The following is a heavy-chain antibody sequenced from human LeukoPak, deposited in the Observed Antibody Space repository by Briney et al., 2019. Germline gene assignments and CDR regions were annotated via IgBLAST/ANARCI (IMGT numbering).Heavy chain of an antibody. V-gene: IGHV3-15*01. CDR1: GFIFSNAW. J-gene: IGHJ4*02. CDR2: IKSKTEGGTT. CDR3: TTSYREASTRKFADY. D-gene: IGHD4-11*01. Sequence: GGSLRLSCAASGFIFSNAWMNWVRQAPGKGLEWVGRIKSKTEGGTTDYAAPVRGRFTISRDDSQNTVDLQISSLTAEDTAMYFCTTSYREASTRKFADYWGQGTLVVVSS.